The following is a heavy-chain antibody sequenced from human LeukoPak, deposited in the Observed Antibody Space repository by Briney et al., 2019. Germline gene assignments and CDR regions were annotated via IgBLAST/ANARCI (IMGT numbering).Heavy chain of an antibody. CDR3: ARLGLGGSYFGSGDY. Sequence: SETLSLTCAVYGGSFSGYYWSWIRQPPGKGLEWIGEINHSGSTNYNPSLKSRVTISVDTSKNQFSLKLSSVTAADTAVYYCARLGLGGSYFGSGDYWGQGTLVTVSS. V-gene: IGHV4-34*01. CDR2: INHSGST. CDR1: GGSFSGYY. D-gene: IGHD1-26*01. J-gene: IGHJ4*02.